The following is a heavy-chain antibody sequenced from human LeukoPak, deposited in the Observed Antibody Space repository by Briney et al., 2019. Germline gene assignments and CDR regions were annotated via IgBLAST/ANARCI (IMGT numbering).Heavy chain of an antibody. CDR1: GFTFTTFG. D-gene: IGHD1-14*01. CDR2: ITYDGSNK. J-gene: IGHJ6*03. CDR3: AKRTGPNRFYYYYYMDV. V-gene: IGHV3-30*02. Sequence: GGSLRLSCAASGFTFTTFGMHWVRQAPGKGLEWVTFITYDGSNKYYADSVKGRFTISRDNSKNALYLQMNSLRAEDTAVYYCAKRTGPNRFYYYYYMDVWGKGTTVTVSS.